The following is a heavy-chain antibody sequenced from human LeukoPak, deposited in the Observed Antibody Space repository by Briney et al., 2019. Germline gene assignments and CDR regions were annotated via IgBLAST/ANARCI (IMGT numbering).Heavy chain of an antibody. J-gene: IGHJ3*02. CDR2: ISYDGSNK. CDR3: AREDSSGSRDAFDI. V-gene: IGHV3-30-3*01. D-gene: IGHD6-19*01. CDR1: GFTFSSYA. Sequence: PGGSLRLSCAASGFTFSSYAMHWVRQAPGKGLEWVAVISYDGSNKYYADSVKGRFTISGDNSKNTLYLQMNSLRAEDTAVYYCAREDSSGSRDAFDIWGQGTMVTVSS.